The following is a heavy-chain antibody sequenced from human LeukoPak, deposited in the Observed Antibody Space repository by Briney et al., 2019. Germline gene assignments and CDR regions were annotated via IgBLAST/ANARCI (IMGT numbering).Heavy chain of an antibody. CDR2: VHLDGRT. CDR1: GGSISSTNW. V-gene: IGHV4/OR15-8*01. D-gene: IGHD3-3*01. J-gene: IGHJ4*02. CDR3: AREGGFYRPLDY. Sequence: PSETLSLTCGVSGGSISSTNWWSWVRQPPGKGLEWIGEVHLDGRTNYNPSLESRLTMSVDLSENHISLKLTSVTAADTAVYYCAREGGFYRPLDYSGQGTLVTVSS.